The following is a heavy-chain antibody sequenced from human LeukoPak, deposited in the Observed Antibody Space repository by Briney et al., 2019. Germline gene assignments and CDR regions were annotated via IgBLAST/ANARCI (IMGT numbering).Heavy chain of an antibody. J-gene: IGHJ4*02. Sequence: GGSLRLSCAAFGFTLSSYWMHWVRQAPGKGLVWASSINSDGSDTSYADSVKGRFTISRDNAKNTLYLQISSLRAEDTALYYCARDLRYYYDSSGYPDYWGQGTLVTVSS. CDR1: GFTLSSYW. CDR2: INSDGSDT. CDR3: ARDLRYYYDSSGYPDY. D-gene: IGHD3-22*01. V-gene: IGHV3-74*01.